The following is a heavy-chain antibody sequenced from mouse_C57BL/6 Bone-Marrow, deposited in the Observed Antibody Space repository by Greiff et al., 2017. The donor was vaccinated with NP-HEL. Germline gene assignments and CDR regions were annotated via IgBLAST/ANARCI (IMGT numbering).Heavy chain of an antibody. J-gene: IGHJ3*01. Sequence: VQLQQSGAELVKPGASVKMSCKASGYTFTSYWITWVKQRPGQGLEWIGDIYPGSGSTNYNEKFKSKATLTVDTSSSTAYMQLSSLTSEDSAVYYCARCDYDEAWFAYWGQGTLVTVSA. CDR2: IYPGSGST. CDR3: ARCDYDEAWFAY. D-gene: IGHD2-4*01. V-gene: IGHV1-55*01. CDR1: GYTFTSYW.